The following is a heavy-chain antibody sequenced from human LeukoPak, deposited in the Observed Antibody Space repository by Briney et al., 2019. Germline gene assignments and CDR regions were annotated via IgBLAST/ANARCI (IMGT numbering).Heavy chain of an antibody. D-gene: IGHD4-17*01. V-gene: IGHV3-20*04. CDR3: ARVSRFDDYGDYGLKVGKYYFDY. CDR1: GFTFDDYG. J-gene: IGHJ4*02. Sequence: PGGSLRLSCAASGFTFDDYGLSWVRQAPGKGLEWVSTINWNGGSTGYADSVKGRFTISRDNAKNSLYLQMNSLRAEDTALYYCARVSRFDDYGDYGLKVGKYYFDYWGQGTLVTVSS. CDR2: INWNGGST.